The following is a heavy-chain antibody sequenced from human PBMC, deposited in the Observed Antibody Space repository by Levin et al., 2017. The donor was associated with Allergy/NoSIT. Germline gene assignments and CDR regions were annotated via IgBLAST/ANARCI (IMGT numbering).Heavy chain of an antibody. J-gene: IGHJ4*02. CDR3: ARDVDTATRQSIAAGRTFDY. D-gene: IGHD5-18*01. CDR2: TYYRSKWYN. CDR1: GDSVSSNSAA. Sequence: SQTLSLTCAISGDSVSSNSAAWNWIRQSPSRGLEWLGRTYYRSKWYNDYAVSVKSRITINPDTSKNQFSLQLNSVTPEDTAVYYCARDVDTATRQSIAAGRTFDYWGQGTLVTVSS. V-gene: IGHV6-1*01.